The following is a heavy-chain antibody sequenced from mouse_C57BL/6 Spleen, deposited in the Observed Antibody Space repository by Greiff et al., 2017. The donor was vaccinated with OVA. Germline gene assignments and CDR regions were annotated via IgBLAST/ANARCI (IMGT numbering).Heavy chain of an antibody. CDR1: GYTFTDYY. CDR2: IYPGSGNT. V-gene: IGHV1-76*01. J-gene: IGHJ4*01. D-gene: IGHD3-2*02. CDR3: ARSDSSGYPFAMDY. Sequence: QVQLKQSGAELVRPGASVKLSCKASGYTFTDYYINWVKQRPGQGLEWIARIYPGSGNTYYNEKFKGKATLTAEKSSSTAYMQLSSLTSEDSAVYFCARSDSSGYPFAMDYWGQGTSVTVSS.